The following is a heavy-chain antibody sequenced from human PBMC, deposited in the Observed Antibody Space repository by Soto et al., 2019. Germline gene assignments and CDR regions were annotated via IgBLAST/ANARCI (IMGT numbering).Heavy chain of an antibody. V-gene: IGHV1-69*01. CDR3: AIPLPKQQLVRGAFDH. J-gene: IGHJ4*02. CDR2: SIPVFGTA. CDR1: GGTFRNYA. Sequence: QVQLVQSGAEVEKPGSSVKLSCKTSGGTFRNYAINWVRQVPGEGREGMGGSIPVFGTANYAQTFQGRFTSTADESTSTADMELSSLRSEDTAVYYCAIPLPKQQLVRGAFDHWGQGTLVTVAS. D-gene: IGHD6-13*01.